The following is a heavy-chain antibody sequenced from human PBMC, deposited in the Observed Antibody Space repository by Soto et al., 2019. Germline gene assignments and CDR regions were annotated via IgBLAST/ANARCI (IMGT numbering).Heavy chain of an antibody. D-gene: IGHD5-18*01. Sequence: SETLSLTCTVSGGSISSGGYYWSWIRQHPGKGLEWIGYIYYSGSTYYNPSLKSRVTISVDTSKNQFSLKLSSVTAADTAVYYCARDRYGRLWGGYFEYQDRGTLV. V-gene: IGHV4-31*03. CDR1: GGSISSGGYY. CDR3: ARDRYGRLWGGYFEY. J-gene: IGHJ4*02. CDR2: IYYSGST.